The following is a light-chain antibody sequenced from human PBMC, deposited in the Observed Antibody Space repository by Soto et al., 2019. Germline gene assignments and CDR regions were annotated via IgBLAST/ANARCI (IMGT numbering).Light chain of an antibody. CDR1: QGISSA. J-gene: IGKJ4*01. V-gene: IGKV1-13*02. Sequence: AIQLTQSPSSLSASVGDRVTITCRASQGISSALAWYQQKPGKAPKLLIYDASSLESGVPSRFSGSGSGTDFTLTISSLQPEDLATYYCQQFNSYPLLTFGGGTKVEIK. CDR2: DAS. CDR3: QQFNSYPLLT.